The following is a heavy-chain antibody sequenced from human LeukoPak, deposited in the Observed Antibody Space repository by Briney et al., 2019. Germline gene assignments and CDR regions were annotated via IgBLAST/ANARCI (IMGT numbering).Heavy chain of an antibody. CDR3: AKSQNWNDGGDAFDI. CDR2: ISYDGSNK. D-gene: IGHD1-1*01. V-gene: IGHV3-30*18. Sequence: PGGSLRLSCAASGFTFSSYGMHWVRQAPGKGLEWVAVISYDGSNKYYADSVKGRFTISRDNSKNTLYLQMNSLRAEDTAVYYCAKSQNWNDGGDAFDIWGQGTMVTVSS. CDR1: GFTFSSYG. J-gene: IGHJ3*02.